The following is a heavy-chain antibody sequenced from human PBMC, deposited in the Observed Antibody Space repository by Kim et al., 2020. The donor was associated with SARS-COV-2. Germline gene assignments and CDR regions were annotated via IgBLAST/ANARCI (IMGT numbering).Heavy chain of an antibody. J-gene: IGHJ2*01. CDR3: ARGFPIFGVVIMGFWYFDL. D-gene: IGHD3-3*01. V-gene: IGHV4-34*01. Sequence: SRVTISVDTSKNQFSLKLSSVTAADTAVYYCARGFPIFGVVIMGFWYFDLWGRGTLVTVSS.